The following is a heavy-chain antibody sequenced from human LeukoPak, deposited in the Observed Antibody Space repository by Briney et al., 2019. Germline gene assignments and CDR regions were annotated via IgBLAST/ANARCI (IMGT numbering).Heavy chain of an antibody. D-gene: IGHD3-22*01. V-gene: IGHV3-74*01. J-gene: IGHJ4*02. CDR1: GFTFSTFW. CDR3: ARDWDYYDSRTDY. CDR2: INSDGSST. Sequence: SGGSLRLSCATSGFTFSTFWMHWVRQAPGKGLVWVSRINSDGSSTSYADSVKGRFTISRDNAKNTLYLQMNSLRAEDTAVYYCARDWDYYDSRTDYWGQGTLVTVSS.